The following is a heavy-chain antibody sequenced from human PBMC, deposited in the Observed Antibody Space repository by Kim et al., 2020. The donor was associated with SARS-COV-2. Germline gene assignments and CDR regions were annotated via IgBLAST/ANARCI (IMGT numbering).Heavy chain of an antibody. D-gene: IGHD3-10*01. CDR3: ARGISGALDP. CDR1: GYSFTTHN. J-gene: IGHJ5*02. CDR2: INGGNGNT. V-gene: IGHV1-3*01. Sequence: ASVKVSCKTSGYSFTTHNIHWVRQAPGQRLECMGWINGGNGNTIYSQKFRGRVTFTRDTSANIVFMEMSSLRSEDTAVYFCARGISGALDPWGQGTLVTVPS.